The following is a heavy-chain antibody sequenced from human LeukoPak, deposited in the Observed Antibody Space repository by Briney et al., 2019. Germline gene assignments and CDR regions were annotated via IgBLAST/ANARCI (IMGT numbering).Heavy chain of an antibody. V-gene: IGHV4-30-2*01. Sequence: PSETLSLTCAVSGGSISSGGYSWSWIRQPPGKGLEWIGYIYHSGSTYYNPSLKSRVATSVDRSKNQFSLKLSSVAAADTAVYYCARAFLSYFDYWGQGTLVTVSS. J-gene: IGHJ4*02. CDR3: ARAFLSYFDY. CDR1: GGSISSGGYS. CDR2: IYHSGST.